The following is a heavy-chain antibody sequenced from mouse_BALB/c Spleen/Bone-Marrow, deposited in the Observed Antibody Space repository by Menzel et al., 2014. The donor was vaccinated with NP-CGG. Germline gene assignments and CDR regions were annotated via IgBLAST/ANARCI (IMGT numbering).Heavy chain of an antibody. D-gene: IGHD1-1*01. J-gene: IGHJ3*01. Sequence: VQLQQPGAELVKPGASVKLSCTASGFNIKDTYMHWVKQRPEQGLEWIGRIDPANGNIKYDPKFQGKATITADTSSNTAYLQLSSLTSEDTALYFCAPYYHGRWVANWGQGTLVTVSA. V-gene: IGHV14-3*02. CDR3: APYYHGRWVAN. CDR2: IDPANGNI. CDR1: GFNIKDTY.